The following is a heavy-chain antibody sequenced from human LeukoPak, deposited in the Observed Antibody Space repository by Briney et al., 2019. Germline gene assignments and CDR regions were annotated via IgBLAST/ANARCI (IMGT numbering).Heavy chain of an antibody. CDR3: AKDSHYDSSGSKGIYFDY. Sequence: VASVKVSCKASGYTFTSYDISWVRQAPGQGLEWMGWISASNGNTNYAQILQGRVTLTTDTSTSTAYMELRSLTSDDTALYYCAKDSHYDSSGSKGIYFDYWGQGTLVTVSS. D-gene: IGHD3-22*01. CDR1: GYTFTSYD. J-gene: IGHJ4*02. CDR2: ISASNGNT. V-gene: IGHV1-18*01.